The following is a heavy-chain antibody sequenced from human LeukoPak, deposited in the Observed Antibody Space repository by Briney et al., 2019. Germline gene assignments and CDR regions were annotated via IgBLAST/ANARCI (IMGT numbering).Heavy chain of an antibody. CDR1: GFTFSSYA. Sequence: GGSLRLSCAASGFTFSSYAMSWVRQAPGKGLEWVSTVSGSGGSTYYADSVKGRFTISRDNSKNTLYLQMNSLRAEDTAVYYCAKEPVRSGSPYYFDYWGQGTLVTVSS. D-gene: IGHD6-19*01. V-gene: IGHV3-23*01. CDR2: VSGSGGST. CDR3: AKEPVRSGSPYYFDY. J-gene: IGHJ4*02.